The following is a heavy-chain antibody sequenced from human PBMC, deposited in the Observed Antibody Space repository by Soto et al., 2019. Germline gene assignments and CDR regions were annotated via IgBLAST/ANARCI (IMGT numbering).Heavy chain of an antibody. CDR1: GFTFSSYS. Sequence: GGFLRLSCAASGFTFSSYSMNWVRQAPGKGLEWVSSISSSSSYIDYADSVKGRFTISRDNAKNSLYLQMNSLRAEDTAVYYCARSRGSSAPYNWFDPWGQGTLVTVSS. CDR2: ISSSSSYI. J-gene: IGHJ5*02. D-gene: IGHD6-6*01. CDR3: ARSRGSSAPYNWFDP. V-gene: IGHV3-21*01.